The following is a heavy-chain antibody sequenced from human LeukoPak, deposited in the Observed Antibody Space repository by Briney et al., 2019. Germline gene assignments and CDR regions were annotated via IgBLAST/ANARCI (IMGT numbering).Heavy chain of an antibody. CDR2: ISWNSGSI. J-gene: IGHJ4*02. Sequence: GRSLRLSCAASGFTFDYYAMHWVRRGPGKGLEGVSGISWNSGSIGYADSGKGRFTISRDNAKNSLYLQMNSLRTEDTALYYCVKDKYDFWSGTFDSWGQGTLVTVSS. CDR1: GFTFDYYA. D-gene: IGHD3-3*01. V-gene: IGHV3-9*01. CDR3: VKDKYDFWSGTFDS.